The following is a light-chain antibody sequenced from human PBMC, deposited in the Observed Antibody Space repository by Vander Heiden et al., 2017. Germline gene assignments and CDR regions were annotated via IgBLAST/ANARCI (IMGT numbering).Light chain of an antibody. J-gene: IGKJ1*01. CDR2: QVS. CDR3: MQSIRLTWT. Sequence: MAQIPLSLSGTPGQPASISCKSSQSLLHSDGNTYLYWYLQKPGQPPHVLIYQVSKRFSGVPDTCSGSGSGTDFTLRISRVEAEDVGVYYCMQSIRLTWTFGQGTKVEIK. V-gene: IGKV2D-29*01. CDR1: QSLLHSDGNTY.